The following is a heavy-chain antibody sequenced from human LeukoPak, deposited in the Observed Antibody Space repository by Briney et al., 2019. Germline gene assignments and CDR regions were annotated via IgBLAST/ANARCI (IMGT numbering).Heavy chain of an antibody. J-gene: IGHJ3*02. CDR3: ARVGDGLNDAFDI. Sequence: ASVKVSCKASGYTFTGYFMNWVRQAPGQGLEWMGRINPNNGGTNYAQNFQVRVTMTRDTSIGTAYMELSSLRSEDTAVYYCARVGDGLNDAFDIWGQGTMVTVSS. D-gene: IGHD5-24*01. CDR1: GYTFTGYF. CDR2: INPNNGGT. V-gene: IGHV1-2*06.